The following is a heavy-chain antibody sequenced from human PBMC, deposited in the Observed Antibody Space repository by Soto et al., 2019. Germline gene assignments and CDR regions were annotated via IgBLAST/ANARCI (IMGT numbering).Heavy chain of an antibody. Sequence: PVGSLRLSCAASGFTFSSYAMSWVRQAPGKGLEWGSAISGRGGITYYADSVKVLFTISRDNSKNTLYLQMNSLRAEDTAVHYWANVIALPPIDYWGQGTLVTVSS. J-gene: IGHJ4*02. CDR1: GFTFSSYA. CDR3: ANVIALPPIDY. CDR2: ISGRGGIT. V-gene: IGHV3-23*01. D-gene: IGHD3-22*01.